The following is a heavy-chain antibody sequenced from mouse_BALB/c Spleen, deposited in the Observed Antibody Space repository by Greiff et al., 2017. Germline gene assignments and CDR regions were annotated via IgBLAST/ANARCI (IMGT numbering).Heavy chain of an antibody. CDR1: GYTFTSYW. D-gene: IGHD1-2*01. CDR2: INPSTGYT. J-gene: IGHJ2*01. V-gene: IGHV1-7*01. CDR3: ASKTTAPFDY. Sequence: QVQLQQSGAELAKPGASVKMSCKASGYTFTSYWMHWVKQRPGQGLEWIGYINPSTGYTEYNQKFKDKATLTADKSSSTAYMQLSSLTSEDSAVYYCASKTTAPFDYWGQGTTLTVSS.